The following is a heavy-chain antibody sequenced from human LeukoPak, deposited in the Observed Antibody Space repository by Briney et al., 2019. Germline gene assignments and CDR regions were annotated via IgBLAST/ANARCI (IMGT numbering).Heavy chain of an antibody. V-gene: IGHV1-69*13. Sequence: ASVKVSCKASGGTFSGYAISWVRQAPGQGLEWMGGIIPIFGTANYAQKFQGRVTITADESTSTAYMELSSLRSEDTAVYYCARGGETYYYGSGLKGTDYWGQGTLVTVSS. D-gene: IGHD3-10*01. CDR1: GGTFSGYA. CDR3: ARGGETYYYGSGLKGTDY. J-gene: IGHJ4*02. CDR2: IIPIFGTA.